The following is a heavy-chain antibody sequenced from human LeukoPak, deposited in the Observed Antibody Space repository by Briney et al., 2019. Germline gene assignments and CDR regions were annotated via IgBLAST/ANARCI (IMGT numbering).Heavy chain of an antibody. Sequence: ASVKVSCKASGYTFTGYYMHWVRQAPGQGLEWMGWINPNSGGTNYAQKFQGRVTMTRDTSISTAYMELSRLRSDDTAVYYCAGDLLPHDNRDVDDYWGQGTLVTVSS. CDR3: AGDLLPHDNRDVDDY. CDR1: GYTFTGYY. J-gene: IGHJ4*02. V-gene: IGHV1-2*02. CDR2: INPNSGGT. D-gene: IGHD5-24*01.